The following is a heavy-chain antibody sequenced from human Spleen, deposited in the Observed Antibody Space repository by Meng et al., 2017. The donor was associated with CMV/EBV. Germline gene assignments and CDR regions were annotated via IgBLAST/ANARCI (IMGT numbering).Heavy chain of an antibody. V-gene: IGHV3-72*01. CDR2: TANKADGYLT. D-gene: IGHD1-26*01. Sequence: GGSLRLSCAASGFTFSSYWMSWVRQVPGKGLEWVGRTANKADGYLTEYATSVKGRFTFSRDDSKNSLFLQMNSLKSDDTAVYYCTRGHSGIDIYAFDIWGQGTMVTVSS. CDR3: TRGHSGIDIYAFDI. J-gene: IGHJ3*02. CDR1: GFTFSSYW.